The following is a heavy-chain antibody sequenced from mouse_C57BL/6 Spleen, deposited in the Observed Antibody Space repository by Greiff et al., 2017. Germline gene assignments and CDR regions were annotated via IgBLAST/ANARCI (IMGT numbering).Heavy chain of an antibody. CDR1: GYTFTDYN. D-gene: IGHD1-1*01. CDR3: ARLYYYGGTLDY. CDR2: INPYNGGT. V-gene: IGHV1-18*01. Sequence: EVKLMESGPELVKPGASVKIPCKASGYTFTDYNMDWVKQSHGKSLEWIGNINPYNGGTIYNQKFKGKATLTVDKSSSTAYMELRSLTSEDTAVYYGARLYYYGGTLDYWGQGTTLTVSS. J-gene: IGHJ2*01.